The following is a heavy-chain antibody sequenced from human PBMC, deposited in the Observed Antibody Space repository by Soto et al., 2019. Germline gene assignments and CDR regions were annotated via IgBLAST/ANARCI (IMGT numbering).Heavy chain of an antibody. CDR1: GYTFTSYG. D-gene: IGHD6-19*01. CDR2: ISAYNGNT. CDR3: ARINSSGWYSYYYYYYGMDV. J-gene: IGHJ6*02. Sequence: GASVKVSCKASGYTFTSYGISWVRQAPGQGLEWMGWISAYNGNTNYAQKLQGRVTMTTDTSTSTAYMELRSLRSDDTAVYYCARINSSGWYSYYYYYYGMDVWGQGTTVTVSS. V-gene: IGHV1-18*01.